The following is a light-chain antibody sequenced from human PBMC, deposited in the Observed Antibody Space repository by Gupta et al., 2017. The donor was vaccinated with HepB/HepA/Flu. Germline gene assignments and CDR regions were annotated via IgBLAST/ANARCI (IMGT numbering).Light chain of an antibody. CDR2: GNN. V-gene: IGLV1-40*01. CDR3: QSYDSSLSVV. CDR1: SSNIGADYD. J-gene: IGLJ2*01. Sequence: QSVLTQPPSVSGAPGQGVTIPCTGSSSNIGADYDVHWYQHLPGTAPKLLIYGNNYRPSGVPDRFSGSKSGTSASLAITGLQAEDEADYYCQSYDSSLSVVFGGGTKLTVL.